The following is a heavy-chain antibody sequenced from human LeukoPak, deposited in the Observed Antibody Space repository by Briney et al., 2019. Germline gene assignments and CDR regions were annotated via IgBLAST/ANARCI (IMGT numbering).Heavy chain of an antibody. CDR1: GFTFSSYA. Sequence: GGSLRLSCAASGFTFSSYAMSWVRQVPGKGLEWVSVISGSGDNTYYADSVKGRFTISRDNSKNMLYLQMNSLRAEDTAVYYCATLPRLRFLEWSEWWFDPWGQGTLVTVSS. J-gene: IGHJ5*02. CDR3: ATLPRLRFLEWSEWWFDP. CDR2: ISGSGDNT. V-gene: IGHV3-23*01. D-gene: IGHD3-3*01.